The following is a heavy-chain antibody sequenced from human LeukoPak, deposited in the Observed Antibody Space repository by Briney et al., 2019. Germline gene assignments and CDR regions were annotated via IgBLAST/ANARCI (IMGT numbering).Heavy chain of an antibody. CDR1: GFTFSSYA. V-gene: IGHV3-23*01. CDR2: ISGSGGST. D-gene: IGHD3-22*01. CDR3: ARTLIHDGSGYTEPYFDY. J-gene: IGHJ4*02. Sequence: GGSLRLSCAASGFTFSSYAMSWVRQAPGKGLEWVSAISGSGGSTYYADSVKGRFTISRDNAKNSLYLQMNSLRAEDTAVYYCARTLIHDGSGYTEPYFDYWGQGTLVTVSS.